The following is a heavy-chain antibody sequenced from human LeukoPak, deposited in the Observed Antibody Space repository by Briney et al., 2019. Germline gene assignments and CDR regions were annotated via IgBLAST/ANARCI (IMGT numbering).Heavy chain of an antibody. D-gene: IGHD2-21*02. V-gene: IGHV3-30*03. CDR1: GFTFSSYG. Sequence: GGSLRLSCAASGFTFSSYGMHGVRQAPGKGLEWVAVISHDGSNKYYADSVKGRFTISRDNSKNTLYLQMNSLRAEDTAVYYCARQAYCGGDCYSYYFDYWGQGTLVTVSS. J-gene: IGHJ4*02. CDR3: ARQAYCGGDCYSYYFDY. CDR2: ISHDGSNK.